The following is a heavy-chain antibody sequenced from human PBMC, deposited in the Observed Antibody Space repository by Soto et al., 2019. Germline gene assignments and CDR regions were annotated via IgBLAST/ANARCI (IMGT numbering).Heavy chain of an antibody. CDR3: ARPEYSGSNFSFYY. J-gene: IGHJ4*02. CDR1: GGSISSGSYY. D-gene: IGHD1-26*01. Sequence: QLQLHESGPGLVKPAETLSLTCTVSGGSISSGSYYWGWIRQSPGKGLEWIGNIYASGTTYHNPSLKSRVTISVDKSKNQFSLKLSSVTAADTAVYYCARPEYSGSNFSFYYWGQGILVTVSS. V-gene: IGHV4-39*01. CDR2: IYASGTT.